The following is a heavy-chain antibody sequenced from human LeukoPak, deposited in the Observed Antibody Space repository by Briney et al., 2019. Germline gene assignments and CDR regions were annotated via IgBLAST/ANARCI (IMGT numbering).Heavy chain of an antibody. J-gene: IGHJ4*02. CDR3: AREDNWNYDY. CDR1: GYTFNRYY. Sequence: APVKVSCKASGYTFNRYYMHWVRQAPGHGLEWMGWLNPNSGVTKYAQKFQGRVTMTRDTSISTAYLELSSLRSDDTAVYYCAREDNWNYDYWGQGTLVTVSS. D-gene: IGHD1-7*01. V-gene: IGHV1-2*02. CDR2: LNPNSGVT.